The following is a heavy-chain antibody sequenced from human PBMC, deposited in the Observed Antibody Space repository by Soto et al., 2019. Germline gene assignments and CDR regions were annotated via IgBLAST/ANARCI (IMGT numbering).Heavy chain of an antibody. Sequence: KPSDTLYLTCTVSGGSIGTGDYYWSWIRRSPGKGLQWTGYIFHSGETYYTPSLESRLIISIDASKNQFSLNLKSVTAADTAVYFCARAHFVLGGFGVWAPGTVVTVSS. V-gene: IGHV4-30-4*02. D-gene: IGHD2-15*01. CDR2: IFHSGET. CDR3: ARAHFVLGGFGV. CDR1: GGSIGTGDYY. J-gene: IGHJ3*01.